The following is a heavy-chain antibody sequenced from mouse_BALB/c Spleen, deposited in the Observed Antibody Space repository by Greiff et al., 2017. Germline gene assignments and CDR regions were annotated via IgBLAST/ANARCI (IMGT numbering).Heavy chain of an antibody. CDR2: IDTSDSYT. D-gene: IGHD4-1*01. CDR3: ASAGTGYLFAY. Sequence: QVQLKQPGAELVMPGASVKMSCKASGYTFTDYWMHWVKQRPGQGLEWIGAIDTSDSYTSYNQKFKGKATLTVDESSSTAYMQLSSLTSEDSAVYYCASAGTGYLFAYWGQGTLVTVSA. V-gene: IGHV1-69*01. CDR1: GYTFTDYW. J-gene: IGHJ3*01.